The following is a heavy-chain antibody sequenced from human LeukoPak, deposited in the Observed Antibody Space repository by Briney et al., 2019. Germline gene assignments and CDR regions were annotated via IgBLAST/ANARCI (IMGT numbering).Heavy chain of an antibody. CDR2: IYYSGST. CDR3: ARTQPLDYGDYLYYFDY. V-gene: IGHV4-59*12. D-gene: IGHD4-17*01. CDR1: GGSISNYY. Sequence: PSETLSLTCTVSGGSISNYYWSWIRQPPGKGLEWIGYIYYSGSTNYNPSLKSRVTISVDKSKNQFSLKLSSVTAADTAVYYCARTQPLDYGDYLYYFDYWGQGTLVTVSS. J-gene: IGHJ4*02.